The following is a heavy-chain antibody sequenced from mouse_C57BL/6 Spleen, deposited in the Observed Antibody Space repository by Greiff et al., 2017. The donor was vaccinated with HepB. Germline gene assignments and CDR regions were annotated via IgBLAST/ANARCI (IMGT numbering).Heavy chain of an antibody. V-gene: IGHV1-26*01. CDR1: GYTFTDYY. CDR3: ARAIHYYGSSYFDY. Sequence: EVQLQQSGPELVKPGASVKISCKASGYTFTDYYMNWVKQSHGKSLEWIGDINPNNGGTSYNQKFKGKATLTVDKSSSTAYMELRSLTSEDSAVYDCARAIHYYGSSYFDYWGQGTTLTVSS. CDR2: INPNNGGT. J-gene: IGHJ2*01. D-gene: IGHD1-1*01.